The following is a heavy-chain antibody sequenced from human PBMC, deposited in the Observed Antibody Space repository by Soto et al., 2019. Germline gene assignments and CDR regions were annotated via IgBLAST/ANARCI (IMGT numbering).Heavy chain of an antibody. CDR2: ISSSSSYI. V-gene: IGHV3-21*01. Sequence: GGSLRLSCAASGFTFSSYSMNWVRQAPGKGLEWVSSISSSSSYIYYADSVKGRFTISRDNAKNSLYLQMNSLRAEDTAVYYCARDLLRFLEWPTPGWFDPWGQGTLVTVSS. J-gene: IGHJ5*02. D-gene: IGHD3-3*01. CDR1: GFTFSSYS. CDR3: ARDLLRFLEWPTPGWFDP.